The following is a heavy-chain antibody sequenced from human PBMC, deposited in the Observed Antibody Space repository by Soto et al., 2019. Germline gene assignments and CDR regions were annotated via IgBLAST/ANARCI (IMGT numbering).Heavy chain of an antibody. V-gene: IGHV3-15*01. J-gene: IGHJ4*02. CDR3: SYDSSRGDY. CDR2: LKSEAAGGTT. Sequence: GGSLRLSCAASGFAFSSAWMSWVRQAPGKGLEWVGRLKSEAAGGTTDYAAPVKGRFTISRDDSKNTLYLQMNSLKTDDAAVYYCSYDSSRGDYWGRVTLVTVSS. D-gene: IGHD3-22*01. CDR1: GFAFSSAW.